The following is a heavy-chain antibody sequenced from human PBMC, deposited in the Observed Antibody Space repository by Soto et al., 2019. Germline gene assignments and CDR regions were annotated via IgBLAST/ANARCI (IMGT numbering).Heavy chain of an antibody. Sequence: PSETLSLTCTVSGGSISSGDYYWSWVRQPPGKGLEWIGYIYYSGSTYYNPSLKSRVTISVDTSKNQFSLKLSSVTAADTAVYYCARAPAAVYFDYWGQGTLVTVSS. CDR1: GGSISSGDYY. CDR3: ARAPAAVYFDY. D-gene: IGHD2-2*01. V-gene: IGHV4-30-4*01. CDR2: IYYSGST. J-gene: IGHJ4*02.